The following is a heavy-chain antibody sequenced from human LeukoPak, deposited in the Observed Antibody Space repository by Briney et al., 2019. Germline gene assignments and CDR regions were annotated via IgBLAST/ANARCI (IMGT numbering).Heavy chain of an antibody. D-gene: IGHD3-22*01. V-gene: IGHV3-23*01. CDR1: GFTFSSYA. J-gene: IGHJ4*02. Sequence: GGSLRLSCAASGFTFSSYAMSWVRQAPGKGLEWVSAISGSGGSTYCEDSVKGRFTISRDNSKHTLYLQMNSLRAEDTAVYYCAKGDYDSSGPLNYYFDYWGQGTLVTVSS. CDR3: AKGDYDSSGPLNYYFDY. CDR2: ISGSGGST.